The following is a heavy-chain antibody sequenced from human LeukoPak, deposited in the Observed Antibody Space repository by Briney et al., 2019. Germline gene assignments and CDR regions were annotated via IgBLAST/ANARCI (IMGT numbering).Heavy chain of an antibody. J-gene: IGHJ4*02. CDR1: GYSFTSYW. D-gene: IGHD2-2*02. V-gene: IGHV5-51*01. CDR3: ARRAVPAAIPEAFDY. CDR2: IYPGDSDT. Sequence: GESLKISCKGSGYSFTSYWIGWVRQMPGKGLEWMGIIYPGDSDTRYSPPFQGQVTISADKSISTAYLQWSSLKASDTAMYYCARRAVPAAIPEAFDYWGQGTLVTVSS.